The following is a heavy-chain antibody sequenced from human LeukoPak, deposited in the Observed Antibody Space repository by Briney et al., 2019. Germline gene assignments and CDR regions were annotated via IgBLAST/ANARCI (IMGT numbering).Heavy chain of an antibody. J-gene: IGHJ4*02. V-gene: IGHV4-59*01. CDR3: ARDSGSYFDY. Sequence: SETLSLTCTVSGGSISSYYWSWIRQPPGKGLEWIGYIYYSGSTNYNPSLKSRVTISVDTSKNQFSLKLSSVTAADAAVYYCARDSGSYFDYWGQGTLVTVSS. CDR2: IYYSGST. CDR1: GGSISSYY. D-gene: IGHD1-26*01.